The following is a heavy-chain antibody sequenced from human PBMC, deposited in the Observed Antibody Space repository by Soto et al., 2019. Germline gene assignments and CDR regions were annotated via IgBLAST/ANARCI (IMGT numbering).Heavy chain of an antibody. V-gene: IGHV3-21*01. Sequence: EVQLVESGGGLVKPGGSLRLSCAASGFTFSSYSMNWVRQAPGKGLEWVSSISSSSSYIYYADSVKGRFTISRDNAKNSLYLQMNSLRAEDTAVYYCARSGYGYDYFDYWGQGTLVTVSS. J-gene: IGHJ4*02. CDR2: ISSSSSYI. CDR1: GFTFSSYS. CDR3: ARSGYGYDYFDY. D-gene: IGHD5-12*01.